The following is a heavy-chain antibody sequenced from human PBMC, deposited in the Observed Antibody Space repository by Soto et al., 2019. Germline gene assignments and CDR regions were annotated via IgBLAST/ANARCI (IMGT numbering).Heavy chain of an antibody. J-gene: IGHJ5*02. D-gene: IGHD4-17*01. CDR1: GGSISKFY. CDR2: VYATGTT. V-gene: IGHV4-4*07. Sequence: QVQLQESGPGLLKASETLSLSCSVSGGSISKFYWSWIRKTAGKGLEWMGRVYATGTTDYNPSLRSRVTMSVDISKKTFSLRLTFVTAADTGVYYCVRDGSKTLRDWFDPWGQGKLVTVSS. CDR3: VRDGSKTLRDWFDP.